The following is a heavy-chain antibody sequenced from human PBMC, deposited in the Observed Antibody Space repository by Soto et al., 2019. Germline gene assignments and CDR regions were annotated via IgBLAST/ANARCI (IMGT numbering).Heavy chain of an antibody. Sequence: SETLSLTCTVSGGSISSYYWSWIRQPPGKGLEWIGYIYYSGSTNYNPSLKSRVTISVDTSKNQFSLKLSSVTAADTAVYYCARLSDFWSGYPSGMDVWGQGTTVTVSS. CDR1: GGSISSYY. J-gene: IGHJ6*02. V-gene: IGHV4-59*01. CDR2: IYYSGST. D-gene: IGHD3-3*01. CDR3: ARLSDFWSGYPSGMDV.